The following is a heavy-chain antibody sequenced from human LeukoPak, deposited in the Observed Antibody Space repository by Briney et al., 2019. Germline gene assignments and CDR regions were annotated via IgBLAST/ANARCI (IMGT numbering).Heavy chain of an antibody. Sequence: PGGSLRLSCAASGFTVSSNYMSWVRQAPGKGLEWVSVIYSGGSTYYADSVKGRFTISRDNSKNTLYLQMNSLRAEDTAVYYCAREPGYGDYGFDYWGQGTLVTVSS. J-gene: IGHJ4*02. CDR1: GFTVSSNY. CDR2: IYSGGST. V-gene: IGHV3-53*01. D-gene: IGHD4-17*01. CDR3: AREPGYGDYGFDY.